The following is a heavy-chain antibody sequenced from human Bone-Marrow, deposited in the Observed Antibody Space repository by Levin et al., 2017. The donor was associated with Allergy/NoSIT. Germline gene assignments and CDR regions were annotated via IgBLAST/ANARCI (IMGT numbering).Heavy chain of an antibody. CDR3: ARGGYNTGYGTFDC. CDR2: ISSSSSTR. J-gene: IGHJ4*02. CDR1: GFTFSSYS. Sequence: GASVKVSCGASGFTFSSYSMNWVRQAPGKGLEWVSYISSSSSTRYYADSLKGRFTISRDNAKNSLYLQMNNLRVEDTAVYYCARGGYNTGYGTFDCWGQGALVTVSS. V-gene: IGHV3-48*01. D-gene: IGHD5-18*01.